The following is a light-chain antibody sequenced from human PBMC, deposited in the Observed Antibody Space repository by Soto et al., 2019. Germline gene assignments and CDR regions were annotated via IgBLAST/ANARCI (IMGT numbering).Light chain of an antibody. CDR3: SSYTSASTLLYL. V-gene: IGLV2-14*01. CDR1: SSDVGGYNY. CDR2: GVT. J-gene: IGLJ1*01. Sequence: QSALTQPASVSGSPGQSITISCTGTSSDVGGYNYVSRYQQHPGIAPKLLIYGVTNPPSGVSTRFSGSKSGNTASLTISGLQAEDEADYHCSSYTSASTLLYLFGTGTKVTVL.